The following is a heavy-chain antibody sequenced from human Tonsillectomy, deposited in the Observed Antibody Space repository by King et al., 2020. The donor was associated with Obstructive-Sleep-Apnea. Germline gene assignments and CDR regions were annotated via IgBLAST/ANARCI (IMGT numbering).Heavy chain of an antibody. CDR1: GFTFSDYY. CDR3: ARTRQCGGAGGGRGCFDL. J-gene: IGHJ2*01. V-gene: IGHV3-11*01. D-gene: IGHD2-21*01. Sequence: VQLVESGGGLVKPGGSLRLSCAASGFTFSDYYMSWIRQAPGKGLEWVSYISTGGTTIYYADSVKGRFTNSRDNAKNSLYLQMNSLRAEDTAMYYCARTRQCGGAGGGRGCFDLWGRGTLVTVSS. CDR2: ISTGGTTI.